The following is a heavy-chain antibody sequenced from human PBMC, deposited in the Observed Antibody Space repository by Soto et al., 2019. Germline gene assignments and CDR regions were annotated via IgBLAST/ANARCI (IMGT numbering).Heavy chain of an antibody. CDR1: GFTFSDYY. D-gene: IGHD1-1*01. CDR2: ISSSGGAI. CDR3: ARDLKPREALAPYYFDY. Sequence: GGSLRLSCAASGFTFSDYYMSWIRQAPGKGLEWISYISSSGGAIYHADSVKGRFTISRDNAKNSLYLQMDGLRAEDTAVYYCARDLKPREALAPYYFDYWGQGTLVTVSS. J-gene: IGHJ4*02. V-gene: IGHV3-11*01.